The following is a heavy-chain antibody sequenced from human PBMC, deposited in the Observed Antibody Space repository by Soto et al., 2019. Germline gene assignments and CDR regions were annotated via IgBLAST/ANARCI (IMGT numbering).Heavy chain of an antibody. CDR2: IIPIFGTA. J-gene: IGHJ6*02. CDR1: GGTVSSYA. D-gene: IGHD4-17*01. Sequence: SVKVSCKASGGTVSSYAISWVRQAPGQGLEWMGGIIPIFGTANYAQKFQGRVTITADESTSTAYMELSSLGSEDTAVYYCEVTVTTPYYYYGMDVWDQATTVPVYS. V-gene: IGHV1-69*13. CDR3: EVTVTTPYYYYGMDV.